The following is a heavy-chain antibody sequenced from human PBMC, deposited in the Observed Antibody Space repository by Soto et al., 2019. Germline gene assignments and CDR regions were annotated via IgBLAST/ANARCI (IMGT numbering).Heavy chain of an antibody. V-gene: IGHV1-8*01. J-gene: IGHJ5*02. Sequence: ASVKDSCKASGYTFTTYDINWVRQATGQGLEWMGWMNPNSGDTGYAEKFQGRVTMTRNTAINTAYMELNSLTSEDTAVYFCARGRDYAFWSGLNWSDPWGQGTLVTVSS. CDR3: ARGRDYAFWSGLNWSDP. D-gene: IGHD3-3*01. CDR2: MNPNSGDT. CDR1: GYTFTTYD.